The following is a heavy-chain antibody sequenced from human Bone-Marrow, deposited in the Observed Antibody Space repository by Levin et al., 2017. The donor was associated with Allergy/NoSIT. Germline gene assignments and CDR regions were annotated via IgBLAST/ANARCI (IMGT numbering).Heavy chain of an antibody. CDR2: IKGDGTIT. V-gene: IGHV3-74*01. CDR1: GFTFSNFW. Sequence: GGSLRLSCAASGFTFSNFWMHWVRQGPGKGLVWMSHIKGDGTITDYGDSVRGRVSISRDNAKNTLYLQMNSLTVDDTGVFYGVRDLWGRDDFWGQGTLVTVSS. D-gene: IGHD2-21*01. J-gene: IGHJ4*02. CDR3: VRDLWGRDDF.